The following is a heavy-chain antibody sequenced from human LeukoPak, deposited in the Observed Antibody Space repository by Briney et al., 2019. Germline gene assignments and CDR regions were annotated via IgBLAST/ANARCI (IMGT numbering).Heavy chain of an antibody. Sequence: GGSLRLSCAASGFTFSSYEMNWVRQAPGKGLEWVSYIISSGSTIYYADSVKGRFTISRDNAKNSLYLQMNSLRAEDTAVYYCARARGGSEYYYGMDVWGKGTTVTVSS. D-gene: IGHD2-15*01. CDR1: GFTFSSYE. CDR2: IISSGSTI. V-gene: IGHV3-48*03. CDR3: ARARGGSEYYYGMDV. J-gene: IGHJ6*04.